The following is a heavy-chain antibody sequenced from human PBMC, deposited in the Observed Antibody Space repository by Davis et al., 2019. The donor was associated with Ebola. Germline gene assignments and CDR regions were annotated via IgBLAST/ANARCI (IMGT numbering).Heavy chain of an antibody. V-gene: IGHV3-48*04. D-gene: IGHD3-9*01. J-gene: IGHJ5*02. CDR3: ARVNAVTGYSRFDL. Sequence: GESLKISCAASGFTFSSYSMNWVRQAPGKGLEWVSYISSSSSTIYYADSVKGRFTISRDNAKNSLYLRMNSLRTEDTALYHCARVNAVTGYSRFDLWGQGTLVTVSS. CDR2: ISSSSSTI. CDR1: GFTFSSYS.